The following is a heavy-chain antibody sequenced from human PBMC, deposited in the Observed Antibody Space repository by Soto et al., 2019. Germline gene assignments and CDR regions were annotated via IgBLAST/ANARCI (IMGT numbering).Heavy chain of an antibody. CDR1: GFTFSSYA. J-gene: IGHJ4*02. CDR2: ISGSGGST. V-gene: IGHV3-23*01. Sequence: GGSLRLSCAASGFTFSSYAMSWVRQAPGKGLEWVSAISGSGGSTYYADSVKGRFTISRDNSKNTLYLQMNSLRAEDTAVYYCAKELGIAAAATAFFSDYWGQGTLVTVSS. D-gene: IGHD6-13*01. CDR3: AKELGIAAAATAFFSDY.